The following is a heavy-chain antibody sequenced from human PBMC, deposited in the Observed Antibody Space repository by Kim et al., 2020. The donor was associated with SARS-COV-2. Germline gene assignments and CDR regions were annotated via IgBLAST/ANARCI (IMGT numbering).Heavy chain of an antibody. CDR1: GFTFSSSA. Sequence: GGSLRLSCAASGFTFSSSAMHWVRQASGKGLEWVGRIRSKANSYATAYAASVKGRFTISREDSKNTAYLQMNSLKTEDTAVYYCTRHSDWFGESNWFDHWGQGTLVTVSS. J-gene: IGHJ5*02. CDR3: TRHSDWFGESNWFDH. D-gene: IGHD3-10*01. V-gene: IGHV3-73*01. CDR2: IRSKANSYAT.